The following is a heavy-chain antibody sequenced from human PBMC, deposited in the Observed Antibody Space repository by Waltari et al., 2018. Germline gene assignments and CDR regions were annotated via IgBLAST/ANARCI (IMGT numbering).Heavy chain of an antibody. J-gene: IGHJ4*02. CDR2: TNKDGSGT. CDR1: GFGLGNYW. CDR3: VREKDLGGTCVFDF. D-gene: IGHD1-26*01. Sequence: EVQLVESGGGLVQTGGSLRLSCAASGFGLGNYWRDWVRQVPGKGLVWVARTNKDGSGTAYADFVEGRLTISRDNAKSTLHLQMTSLTAEDTAVYYCVREKDLGGTCVFDFWGRGTLVTVSS. V-gene: IGHV3-74*01.